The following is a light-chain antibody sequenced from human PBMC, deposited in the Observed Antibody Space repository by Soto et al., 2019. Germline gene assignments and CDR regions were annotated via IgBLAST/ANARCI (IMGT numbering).Light chain of an antibody. Sequence: EIVLTQSPVTLSLTPAESAPLSRRASQSVTDFLAWYQQKPGQAPRLLIYDASNWATGIPARFSGSGSGTDFTLTISSLEPEDFAVYYCQQRSNWPRTFGGGTKVDIK. CDR3: QQRSNWPRT. CDR2: DAS. J-gene: IGKJ4*01. V-gene: IGKV3-11*01. CDR1: QSVTDF.